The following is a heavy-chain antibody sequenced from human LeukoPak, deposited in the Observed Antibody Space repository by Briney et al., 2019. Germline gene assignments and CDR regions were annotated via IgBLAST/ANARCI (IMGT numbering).Heavy chain of an antibody. D-gene: IGHD1-26*01. CDR2: MNPNSGNT. CDR1: GYTFTSYD. CDR3: ARENSGSYLHFDY. J-gene: IGHJ4*02. V-gene: IGHV1-8*01. Sequence: ASVKVSCKASGYTFTSYDINWVRQATGQGLEWMGWMNPNSGNTGYAQKFQGRVTITTDESTSTAYMELSSLRSEDTAVYYCARENSGSYLHFDYWGQGTLVTVSS.